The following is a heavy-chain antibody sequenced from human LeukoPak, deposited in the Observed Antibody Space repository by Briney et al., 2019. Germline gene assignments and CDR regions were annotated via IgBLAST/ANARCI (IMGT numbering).Heavy chain of an antibody. CDR2: INSDGSST. Sequence: GGSLRLSCAASGFTVSSYWMHWVRQAPGKGLVWVSRINSDGSSTTYADSVKGRFTISRDNAKNTLYLQMNSLRAEDTAVYYCARRVVVPAAMGFDYWGQGTLVTVSS. J-gene: IGHJ4*02. CDR1: GFTVSSYW. CDR3: ARRVVVPAAMGFDY. V-gene: IGHV3-74*01. D-gene: IGHD2-2*01.